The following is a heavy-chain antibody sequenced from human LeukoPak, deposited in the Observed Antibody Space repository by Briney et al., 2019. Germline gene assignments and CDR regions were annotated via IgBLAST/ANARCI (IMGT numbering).Heavy chain of an antibody. Sequence: GRSLRLSCAVSGFTFSSYGMHWVRQAPGKGLEWVAVISYDGSNKYYADSVKGRFTISRDNSKNTLFLQMNSLRAEDTAVYYCAKDFASGYGSLDYWGQGTLVTVSS. V-gene: IGHV3-30*18. CDR2: ISYDGSNK. D-gene: IGHD3-10*01. CDR3: AKDFASGYGSLDY. J-gene: IGHJ4*02. CDR1: GFTFSSYG.